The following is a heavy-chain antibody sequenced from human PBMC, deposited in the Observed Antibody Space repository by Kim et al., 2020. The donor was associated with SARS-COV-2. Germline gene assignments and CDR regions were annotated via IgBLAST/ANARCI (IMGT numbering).Heavy chain of an antibody. J-gene: IGHJ4*02. Sequence: NQAQKLQGRVTMTPDTSTSTAYMELRSLRSDDTAVYYCARHSSGWVNYFDYWGQGTLVTVSS. D-gene: IGHD6-19*01. CDR3: ARHSSGWVNYFDY. V-gene: IGHV1-18*01.